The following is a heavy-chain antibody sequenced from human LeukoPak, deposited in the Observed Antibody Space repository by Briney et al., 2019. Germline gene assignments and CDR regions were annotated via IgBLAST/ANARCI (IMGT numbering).Heavy chain of an antibody. V-gene: IGHV1-2*02. CDR3: ARIRRYYDSPDWFVP. J-gene: IGHJ5*02. CDR2: INPNSGGT. CDR1: GYTFTGYY. D-gene: IGHD3-22*01. Sequence: GASVKVSCKASGYTFTGYYMHWVRQAPGQGLEWMGWINPNSGGTNYAQKFQGRVTMTRDTSISTAYMELSRLRSDDTAVYYCARIRRYYDSPDWFVPWGQGTLVTVSS.